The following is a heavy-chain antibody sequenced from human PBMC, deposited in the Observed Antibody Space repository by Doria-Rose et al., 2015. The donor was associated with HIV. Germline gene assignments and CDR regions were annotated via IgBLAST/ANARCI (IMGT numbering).Heavy chain of an antibody. J-gene: IGHJ4*02. CDR2: IFSDDER. CDR1: GVSLSSPGMG. CDR3: ARIKSSRWYHKYYFDF. D-gene: IGHD6-13*01. Sequence: SGPVLVKPTETLTLTCTVSGVSLSSPGMGVSWIRQPPGKALEWLANIFSDDERSYKTSLKGRLTISRGTSKSQVVLTMTDMDPVDTATYYCARIKSSRWYHKYYFDFWGQGTLVFVSA. V-gene: IGHV2-26*01.